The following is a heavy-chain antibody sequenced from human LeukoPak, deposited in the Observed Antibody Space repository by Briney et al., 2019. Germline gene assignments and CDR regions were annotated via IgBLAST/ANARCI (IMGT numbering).Heavy chain of an antibody. Sequence: GGSLRLSCAASGFTFSSYSMNWVRQAPGKGLEWVSYISSSSSTIYYADSVKGRFTISRDNAKNSLYLQMNSLRAEDTAVYYCARGATPSLNYDILTGPGGMDVWGQGTTVTVSS. J-gene: IGHJ6*02. V-gene: IGHV3-48*04. D-gene: IGHD3-9*01. CDR1: GFTFSSYS. CDR2: ISSSSSTI. CDR3: ARGATPSLNYDILTGPGGMDV.